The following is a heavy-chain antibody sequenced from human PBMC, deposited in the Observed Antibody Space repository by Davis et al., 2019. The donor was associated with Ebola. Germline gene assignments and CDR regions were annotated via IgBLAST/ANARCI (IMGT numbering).Heavy chain of an antibody. J-gene: IGHJ6*02. CDR3: ARVSGYCSSTSCSLVPYYYGMDV. D-gene: IGHD2-2*03. CDR1: GGSVSSGSYY. CDR2: IYYSGST. V-gene: IGHV4-61*01. Sequence: SETLSLTCTVSGGSVSSGSYYWSWIRQPPGKGLEWIGYIYYSGSTNYNPSLKSRVTISVDTSKNQFSLKLSSVTAADTAVYYCARVSGYCSSTSCSLVPYYYGMDVWGQGTTVTVSS.